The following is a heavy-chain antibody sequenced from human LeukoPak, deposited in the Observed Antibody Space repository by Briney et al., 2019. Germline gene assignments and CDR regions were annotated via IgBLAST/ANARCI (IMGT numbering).Heavy chain of an antibody. J-gene: IGHJ4*02. CDR3: AKDPQGGSGSYYTHYFDY. D-gene: IGHD3-10*01. Sequence: GGSLRLSCAASGFTFSSYAMSWVRQAPGKGLEWVSSISGSGGSTYYADSVKGRFTISRDNSKNTLYLQMNSLRAEDTAVYYCAKDPQGGSGSYYTHYFDYWGQGTLVTVSS. CDR2: ISGSGGST. CDR1: GFTFSSYA. V-gene: IGHV3-23*01.